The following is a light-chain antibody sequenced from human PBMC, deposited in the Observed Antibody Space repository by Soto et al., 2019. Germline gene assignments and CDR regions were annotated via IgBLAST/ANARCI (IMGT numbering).Light chain of an antibody. CDR1: SSDVGGYNY. J-gene: IGLJ1*01. V-gene: IGLV2-14*01. Sequence: QSALTQPPSASGSPGQSITISCTGTSSDVGGYNYVSWYQQHPGKAPKVMIYEVSNRPSGVSNRFSGSKSGNTASLTISGRQAADEEDDYCCTFKRSSNYVFGTGTKLTVL. CDR3: CTFKRSSNYV. CDR2: EVS.